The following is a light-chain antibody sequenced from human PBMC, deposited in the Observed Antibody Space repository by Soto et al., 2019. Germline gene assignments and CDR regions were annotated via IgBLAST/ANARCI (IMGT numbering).Light chain of an antibody. J-gene: IGLJ3*02. CDR2: QNN. CDR3: GTWDSSLSAWV. V-gene: IGLV1-51*02. Sequence: QSVLTQPPSVSAAPGQTVTISCSGSSSNIGEKYVSWYQQLPGTAPKLLIYQNNKRPSGIPDRFSGSKSGTSATLGITGLQTGDEADYYCGTWDSSLSAWVFGGGTKLTVL. CDR1: SSNIGEKY.